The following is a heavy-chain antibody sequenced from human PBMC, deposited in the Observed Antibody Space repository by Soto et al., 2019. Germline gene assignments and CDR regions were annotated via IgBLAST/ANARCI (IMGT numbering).Heavy chain of an antibody. Sequence: PGGSLRLSCAASGFTFSSYGMHWVRQAPGKGLEWVAVIWYDGSNKYYADSVKGRFTISRDNSKNTLYLQMNSLRAEDTAVYYCARGNHYRSSPRFDYWGPGTLVPVSS. J-gene: IGHJ4*02. D-gene: IGHD6-6*01. CDR2: IWYDGSNK. CDR1: GFTFSSYG. V-gene: IGHV3-33*01. CDR3: ARGNHYRSSPRFDY.